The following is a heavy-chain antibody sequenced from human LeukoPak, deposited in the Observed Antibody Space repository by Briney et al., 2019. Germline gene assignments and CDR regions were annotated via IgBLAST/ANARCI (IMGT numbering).Heavy chain of an antibody. V-gene: IGHV3-53*04. Sequence: PGGSLRLSCAASGFTFDDYAMHWVRQAPGRGLEWVSTIYSGGTTYYADSVMGRFTISRHNSRNTLYLQMNSLRAEDTAVYYCARVDTVMAYYFDLWGQGTLVTVSS. CDR3: ARVDTVMAYYFDL. CDR2: IYSGGTT. D-gene: IGHD5-18*01. J-gene: IGHJ4*02. CDR1: GFTFDDYA.